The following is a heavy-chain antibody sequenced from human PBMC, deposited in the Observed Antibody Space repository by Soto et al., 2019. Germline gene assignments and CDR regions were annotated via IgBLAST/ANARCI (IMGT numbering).Heavy chain of an antibody. CDR2: ISYDGSNK. CDR1: GFTFSSYA. CDR3: ARDRVGDFWSGVYYYYGMDV. D-gene: IGHD3-3*01. J-gene: IGHJ6*02. Sequence: GGSLRLACAASGFTFSSYAMHWVRQAPGKGLEWVAVISYDGSNKYYADSVKGRFTISRDNSKNTLYLQMNSLRAEDTAVYYCARDRVGDFWSGVYYYYGMDVWAQRTTVTVSS. V-gene: IGHV3-30-3*01.